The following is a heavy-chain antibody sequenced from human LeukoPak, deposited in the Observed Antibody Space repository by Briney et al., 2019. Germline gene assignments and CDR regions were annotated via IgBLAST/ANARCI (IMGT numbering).Heavy chain of an antibody. J-gene: IGHJ4*02. Sequence: PGGSLRLSCAASGFTFSSYAMSWVRQAPGKGLEWVSAISGSGGSTYYADSVKGRFTISRDNSKNTLYLQMNSLRAEDTAVYYCAKAGYDFWSGYYPPPYYFDYWGQGTLVTVSS. V-gene: IGHV3-23*01. CDR2: ISGSGGST. D-gene: IGHD3-3*01. CDR3: AKAGYDFWSGYYPPPYYFDY. CDR1: GFTFSSYA.